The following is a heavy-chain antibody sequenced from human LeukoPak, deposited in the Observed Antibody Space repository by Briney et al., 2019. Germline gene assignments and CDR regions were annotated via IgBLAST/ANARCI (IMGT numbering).Heavy chain of an antibody. CDR1: GYTFTGYY. D-gene: IGHD1-26*01. V-gene: IGHV1-2*06. J-gene: IGHJ3*02. CDR3: ARINSGSYWGHDAFDM. CDR2: INPNSGGT. Sequence: ASVKVSCKASGYTFTGYYIHWVRQAPGQGLEWMGRINPNSGGTNYAQKFRGRVTMTRDTSISTAYMELSRLRSDDTAVYYCARINSGSYWGHDAFDMWGQGPMVTVSS.